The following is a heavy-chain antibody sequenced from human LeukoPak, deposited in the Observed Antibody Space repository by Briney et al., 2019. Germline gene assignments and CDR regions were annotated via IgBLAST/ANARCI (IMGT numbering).Heavy chain of an antibody. D-gene: IGHD2-21*02. J-gene: IGHJ5*02. CDR1: GGSISSSSYY. Sequence: SETLSLTCTVSGGSISSSSYYWGWIRQPPGKGLEWIGSIYYSGSTYYNPSLKSRVTISVDTSKNQFSLKLSSVTAADTAVYYCARDGEYCGGDCYPNWFDPWGQGTLVTVSS. CDR3: ARDGEYCGGDCYPNWFDP. CDR2: IYYSGST. V-gene: IGHV4-39*07.